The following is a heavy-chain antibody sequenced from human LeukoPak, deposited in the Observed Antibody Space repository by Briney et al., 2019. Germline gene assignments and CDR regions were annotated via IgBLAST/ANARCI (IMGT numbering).Heavy chain of an antibody. V-gene: IGHV1-69*04. CDR2: IIPILGIA. CDR1: GGTFSSYA. J-gene: IGHJ4*02. D-gene: IGHD6-13*01. CDR3: ARAKDSSSWYLLFDY. Sequence: GASVKVSCKASGGTFSSYAIGWVRQAPGQGLEWMGRIIPILGIANYAQKFQGRVTITADKSTSTAYMELSSLRSEDTAVYYCARAKDSSSWYLLFDYWGQGTLVTVSS.